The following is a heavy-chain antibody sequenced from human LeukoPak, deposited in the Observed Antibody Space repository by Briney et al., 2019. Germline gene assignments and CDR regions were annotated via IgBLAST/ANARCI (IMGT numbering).Heavy chain of an antibody. Sequence: SETLSLTCAVYGGSFSGYYWSWIRQPPGKGLEWIGEINHSGSTNYNPSLKSRVTISVDTSKNQFSLKLSSVTAADTAVYYCASRYYGDYVGDAFDIWGQGTMVTVSS. CDR3: ASRYYGDYVGDAFDI. D-gene: IGHD4-17*01. J-gene: IGHJ3*02. CDR2: INHSGST. CDR1: GGSFSGYY. V-gene: IGHV4-34*01.